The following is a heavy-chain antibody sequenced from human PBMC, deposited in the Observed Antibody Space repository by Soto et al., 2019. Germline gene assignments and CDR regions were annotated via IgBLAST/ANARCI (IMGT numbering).Heavy chain of an antibody. Sequence: SVKVSCKASGGTFSSYAISWVRQAPGQGLEWMGGIIPIFGTANYAQKFQGRVTITADESTSTAYMELSSLRSEDTAVYYCTRERRSIAVAGSSFDYWGQGTLVTVSS. V-gene: IGHV1-69*13. D-gene: IGHD6-19*01. CDR1: GGTFSSYA. CDR2: IIPIFGTA. CDR3: TRERRSIAVAGSSFDY. J-gene: IGHJ4*02.